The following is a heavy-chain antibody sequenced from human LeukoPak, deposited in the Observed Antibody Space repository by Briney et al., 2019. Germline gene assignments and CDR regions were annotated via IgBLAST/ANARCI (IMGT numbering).Heavy chain of an antibody. Sequence: ASVKVSYQASRSTFPRTGISRVRQAPAQGLEWMGWISAYNGNTNYAQKLQGRVTMTTDTSTSTAYMELRSLRSDDTAVYYCARDWDHYGTDVWGQGTTVTVAS. CDR1: RSTFPRTG. CDR2: ISAYNGNT. J-gene: IGHJ6*02. CDR3: ARDWDHYGTDV. V-gene: IGHV1-18*01. D-gene: IGHD1-26*01.